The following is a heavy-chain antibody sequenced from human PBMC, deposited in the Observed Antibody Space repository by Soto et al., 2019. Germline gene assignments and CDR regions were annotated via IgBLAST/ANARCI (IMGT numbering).Heavy chain of an antibody. D-gene: IGHD6-13*01. CDR1: GGSINSGDYY. V-gene: IGHV4-30-4*01. Sequence: QVQLQESGPGLVKPSQTLSLTCTVSGGSINSGDYYWSWIRQPPGKGLEWIAYIYYSGSTSYNPSLKGRVTISVDTSKNQFSLKLSSVTAADTAVYYCARDRSAAAGYYYYGMDVWGQGTTVTVSS. J-gene: IGHJ6*02. CDR3: ARDRSAAAGYYYYGMDV. CDR2: IYYSGST.